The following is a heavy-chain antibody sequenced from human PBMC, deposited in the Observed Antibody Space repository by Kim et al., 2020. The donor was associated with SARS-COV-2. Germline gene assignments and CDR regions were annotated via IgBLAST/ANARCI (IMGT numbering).Heavy chain of an antibody. CDR3: ARGTVWFGEYHYYYYGMDV. V-gene: IGHV3-21*01. CDR2: ISSSSSYI. J-gene: IGHJ6*02. CDR1: GFTFSSYS. D-gene: IGHD3-10*01. Sequence: GGSLRLSCAASGFTFSSYSMNWVRQAPGKGLEWVSSISSSSSYIYYADSVKGRFTISRDNAKNSLYLQMNSLRAEDTAVYYCARGTVWFGEYHYYYYGMDVCGQGSTVTVS.